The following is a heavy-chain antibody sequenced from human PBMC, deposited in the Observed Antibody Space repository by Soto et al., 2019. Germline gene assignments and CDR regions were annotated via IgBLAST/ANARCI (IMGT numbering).Heavy chain of an antibody. CDR2: IYHSGST. J-gene: IGHJ4*02. CDR3: ARFRAFFSSTSCYGSIRLEY. V-gene: IGHV4-30-2*01. Sequence: PTKTLYLTCAVSGGSISSGGYSLSWIRQPPGKGLEWIGYIYHSGSTYYNRSLKSRVTRSVDRSKNPFSLKLSSVTAADRAEYYCARFRAFFSSTSCYGSIRLEYWDQGPLVTV. D-gene: IGHD2-2*01. CDR1: GGSISSGGYS.